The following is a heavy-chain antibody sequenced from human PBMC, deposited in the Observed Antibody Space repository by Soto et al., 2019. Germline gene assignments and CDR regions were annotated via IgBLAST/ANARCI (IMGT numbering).Heavy chain of an antibody. Sequence: GGSLRLSCAASGFTFSSYAMSWARQAPGKGLEWVSAISGSSGSTYYADSVKGRFTISRDNAKNSLYLQMNSLRDEDTAVYYCARAEIYYYDSSGYSGYYGMDVWGQGTTVTVSS. D-gene: IGHD3-22*01. CDR3: ARAEIYYYDSSGYSGYYGMDV. CDR2: ISGSSGST. V-gene: IGHV3-23*01. CDR1: GFTFSSYA. J-gene: IGHJ6*02.